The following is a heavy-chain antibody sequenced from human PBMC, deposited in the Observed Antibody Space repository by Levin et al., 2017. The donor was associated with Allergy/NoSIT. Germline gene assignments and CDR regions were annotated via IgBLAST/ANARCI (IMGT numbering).Heavy chain of an antibody. CDR2: ISYDASNK. V-gene: IGHV3-30-3*01. D-gene: IGHD1-26*01. CDR1: GFTFSSFS. J-gene: IGHJ4*02. CDR3: ARSYLDSGSYWGDYFDY. Sequence: GESLKISCAASGFTFSSFSMHWVRQAPGKGLEWVAVISYDASNKYYADSVKGRFTISRDNSKNTLYLQMNSLRAEDTAVYYCARSYLDSGSYWGDYFDYWGQGTLVTVSS.